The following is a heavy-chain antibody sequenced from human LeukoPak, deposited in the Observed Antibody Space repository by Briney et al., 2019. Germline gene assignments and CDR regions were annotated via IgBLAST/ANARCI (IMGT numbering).Heavy chain of an antibody. CDR1: GGSFSGYY. CDR3: NYLQGGYYFDY. Sequence: SETLSLTCAVYGGSFSGYYWSWIRQPPGKGLEWIGEINHSGSTNYNPSLKSRVTISLDTSKNQFSLKLSSVTAADTAVYMSNYLQGGYYFDYWGQGTLVTVSS. CDR2: INHSGST. D-gene: IGHD4-11*01. V-gene: IGHV4-34*03. J-gene: IGHJ4*02.